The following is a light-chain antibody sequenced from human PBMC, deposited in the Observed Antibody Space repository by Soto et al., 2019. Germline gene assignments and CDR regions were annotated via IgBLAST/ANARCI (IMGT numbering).Light chain of an antibody. CDR3: QQYDRLPIT. V-gene: IGKV1-33*01. J-gene: IGKJ5*01. CDR1: QDIGNF. Sequence: DIHMSQSPSSLSASVGYRFTITCQASQDIGNFLTWYQQKPGRAPVLLIYDAANLATGVPPRFSGSGSGRDFTLTISSLQPEDIEAYYCQQYDRLPITFGQGTRLEIK. CDR2: DAA.